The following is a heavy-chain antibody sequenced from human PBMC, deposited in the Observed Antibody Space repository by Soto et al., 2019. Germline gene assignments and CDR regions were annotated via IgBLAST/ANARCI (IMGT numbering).Heavy chain of an antibody. J-gene: IGHJ4*02. Sequence: SETLSLTCAVYGGSFSGYYWSWIRQPPGKGLEWIGEINHSGSTNYNPSLKSRVTISVDTSKNQFSLKLSSVTAADTAVYYCARASARGLGTEKGEAHTGNLYWGQGTLVTVSS. D-gene: IGHD3-16*01. V-gene: IGHV4-34*01. CDR1: GGSFSGYY. CDR2: INHSGST. CDR3: ARASARGLGTEKGEAHTGNLY.